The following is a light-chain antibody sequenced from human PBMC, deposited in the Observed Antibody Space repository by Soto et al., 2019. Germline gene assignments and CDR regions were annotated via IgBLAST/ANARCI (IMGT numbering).Light chain of an antibody. CDR1: QDIKNY. Sequence: DIQMTQSPSSLSASVGDRVTITCQASQDIKNYLNWYQQKSGKAPKLLIYDASDLETGVPSRFSASGSGTGFTFTINSLQPEDIETYYCQQYDNLPLTLGGGTKVDIK. V-gene: IGKV1-33*01. CDR3: QQYDNLPLT. CDR2: DAS. J-gene: IGKJ4*01.